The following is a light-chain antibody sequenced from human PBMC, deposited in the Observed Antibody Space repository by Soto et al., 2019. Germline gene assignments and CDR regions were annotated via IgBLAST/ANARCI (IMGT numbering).Light chain of an antibody. CDR1: QTVSSSY. J-gene: IGKJ4*01. CDR3: QQRSNWLT. CDR2: GAS. Sequence: TQSPSTLSASVGDRATLSCRASQTVSSSYLAWYQHKPGQAPRLLIYGASNRATGIPARFSGSGSGTDFTLTISSLEPEDFAVYYCQQRSNWLTFGGGTKVDIK. V-gene: IGKV3D-20*02.